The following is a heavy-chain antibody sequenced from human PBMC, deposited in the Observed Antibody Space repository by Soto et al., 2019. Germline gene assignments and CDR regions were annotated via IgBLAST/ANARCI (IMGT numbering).Heavy chain of an antibody. J-gene: IGHJ6*04. D-gene: IGHD3-9*01. CDR3: ASGAAKVLGFDWLFPIMVGYGMDV. CDR2: INPDSGGT. V-gene: IGHV1-2*02. Sequence: ASVKVSCKASGYTFTGYYMHWVRQAPGQGLEWMGWINPDSGGTNYAQNFQGRVTMTRDTSISTAYMELSRLRSDDTAVYYCASGAAKVLGFDWLFPIMVGYGMDVWDKGNTVTVS. CDR1: GYTFTGYY.